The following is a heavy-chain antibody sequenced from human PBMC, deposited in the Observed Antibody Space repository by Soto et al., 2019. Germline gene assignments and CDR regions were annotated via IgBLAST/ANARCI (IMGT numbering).Heavy chain of an antibody. V-gene: IGHV3-48*03. D-gene: IGHD5-12*01. Sequence: GGSLRLSCAASGFTFSSYEMNWVRQAPGKGLEWVSYISSSGSTIYYADSVKGRFTISRDNAKNSLYLQMNSLRAEDTAVYYCAREGSEGYSGYDDYWGQGTLVTVSS. J-gene: IGHJ4*02. CDR1: GFTFSSYE. CDR2: ISSSGSTI. CDR3: AREGSEGYSGYDDY.